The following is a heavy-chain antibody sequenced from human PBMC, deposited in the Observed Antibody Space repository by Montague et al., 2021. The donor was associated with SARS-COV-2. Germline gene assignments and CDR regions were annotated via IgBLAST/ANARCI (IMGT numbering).Heavy chain of an antibody. CDR3: ARGFDY. Sequence: SETLSLTCTVSGGSISSYYWRWIRQPPGKGLEWIGYIYYSGSTNYNPSLKSRVTISVDTSKNQFSLKLSSVTAADTAVYYCARGFDYWGQGTLVTASS. CDR2: IYYSGST. V-gene: IGHV4-59*01. CDR1: GGSISSYY. J-gene: IGHJ4*02.